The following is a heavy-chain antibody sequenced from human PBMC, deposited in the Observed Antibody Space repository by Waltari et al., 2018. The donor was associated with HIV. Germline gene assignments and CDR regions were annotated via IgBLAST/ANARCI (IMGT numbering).Heavy chain of an antibody. CDR3: AKDQDGGDRSFDY. CDR1: GFLFSRNG. V-gene: IGHV3-30*18. Sequence: QVQLVASGGGVVQPGGSLSLSCATSGFLFSRNGLLWLRQAPGKGVEWVAVVSSDESQRYYTDSVKGRFTISRDNSKNTVYLQMSSLRAEDTAVYYCAKDQDGGDRSFDYWGQGTLVTVSS. CDR2: VSSDESQR. D-gene: IGHD2-21*02. J-gene: IGHJ4*02.